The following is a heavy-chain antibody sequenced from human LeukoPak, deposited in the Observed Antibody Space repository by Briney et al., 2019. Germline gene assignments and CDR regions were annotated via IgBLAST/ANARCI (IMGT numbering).Heavy chain of an antibody. CDR1: GFTFGDYA. D-gene: IGHD1-26*01. Sequence: GGSLRLSCTASGFTFGDYAMSWFRQAPGEGLEWVGFIRSKTYGGTTEYAASVKGRFTISRDDSKSIAYLEMNSLKTEDTAVYYCTRDHFSGSYFPDYWGQGTLVTVSS. CDR3: TRDHFSGSYFPDY. V-gene: IGHV3-49*03. CDR2: IRSKTYGGTT. J-gene: IGHJ4*02.